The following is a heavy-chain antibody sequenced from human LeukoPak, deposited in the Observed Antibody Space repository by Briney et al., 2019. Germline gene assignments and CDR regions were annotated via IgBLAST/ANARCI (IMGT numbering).Heavy chain of an antibody. CDR3: ARVGPLALGAFDI. CDR1: GGSISSGGYY. V-gene: IGHV4-31*03. J-gene: IGHJ3*02. CDR2: IYYSGST. D-gene: IGHD1-26*01. Sequence: PSETLSLTCTVSGGSISSGGYYWSWIRQHPGKGLEWIGYIYYSGSTYYNPSLKSRVTISVDTSKNQFSLKLSSVTAADTAVYYCARVGPLALGAFDIWGQGTMVTVSS.